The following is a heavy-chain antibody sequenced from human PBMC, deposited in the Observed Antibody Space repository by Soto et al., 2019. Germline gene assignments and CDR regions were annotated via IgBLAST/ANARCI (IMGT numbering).Heavy chain of an antibody. D-gene: IGHD6-13*01. Sequence: GGSLRLSCSASGFTFNNYAINWVRQSPGKGLEWVSVISGSAGSTYYADSVKGRFTITRDNSKNTLYLQMSSLRAEDTAVYYCAKAGGAAGTVDYFDYWGQGTLVTVSS. CDR1: GFTFNNYA. J-gene: IGHJ4*02. V-gene: IGHV3-23*01. CDR2: ISGSAGST. CDR3: AKAGGAAGTVDYFDY.